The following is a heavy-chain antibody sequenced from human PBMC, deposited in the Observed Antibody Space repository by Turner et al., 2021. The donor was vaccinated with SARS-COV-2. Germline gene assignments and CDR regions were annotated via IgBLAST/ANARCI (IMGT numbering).Heavy chain of an antibody. J-gene: IGHJ3*02. D-gene: IGHD3-22*01. V-gene: IGHV3-30*18. Sequence: QVQLVESGGGVVQPGRSLRLSCAAAGFTFSNGMHWVRQAPGKGLEWVTVISYDGSNKYYADSVKGRFTISRDNSKNTLYLQMHSLRAEDTAVYYCAKTYNYDSSGYLSAPFDIWGQGTMVTVSS. CDR1: GFTFSNG. CDR2: ISYDGSNK. CDR3: AKTYNYDSSGYLSAPFDI.